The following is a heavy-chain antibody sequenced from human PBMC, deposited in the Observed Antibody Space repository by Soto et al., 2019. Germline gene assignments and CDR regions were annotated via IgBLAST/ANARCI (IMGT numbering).Heavy chain of an antibody. CDR1: GFTFGVCA. D-gene: IGHD2-15*01. J-gene: IGHJ4*02. CDR2: IYYDGSNK. Sequence: PGGSLRLSCAASGFTFGVCAMHWVRQAPGKGLEWVAVIYYDGSNKYYAESVKGRFAISRDNSKNTLYLQMNSLRAEDTAVYYCARAYCSGGICYYYFDYWGQGTLVTVSS. V-gene: IGHV3-33*01. CDR3: ARAYCSGGICYYYFDY.